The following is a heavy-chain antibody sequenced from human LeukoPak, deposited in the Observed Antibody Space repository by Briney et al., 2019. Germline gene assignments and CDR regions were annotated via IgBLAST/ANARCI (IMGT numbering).Heavy chain of an antibody. D-gene: IGHD1-26*01. CDR2: ISAYNRNT. CDR3: ARENSGSRGGHDAFDI. V-gene: IGHV1-18*01. Sequence: ASVKVSCKASGYTFTSYGISWVRQAPGQGLEWMGWISAYNRNTNYAQKLQGRVTMTTDTSTSTAYMELRSLRSDDTAVYYCARENSGSRGGHDAFDIWGQGTMVTVSS. J-gene: IGHJ3*02. CDR1: GYTFTSYG.